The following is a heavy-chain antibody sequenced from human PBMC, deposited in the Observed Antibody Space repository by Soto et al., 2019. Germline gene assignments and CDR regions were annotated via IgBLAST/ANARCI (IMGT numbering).Heavy chain of an antibody. Sequence: PGGSLRLSCTASVLIVSINSLNWVRQAPGKWLEWISYIYIGSSTIXXADSVKVPXTISRHDSTDSXYLQRXCLRDDDHALYYCVITSRESLRPYWAQGTLVTVSS. D-gene: IGHD3-16*01. CDR1: VLIVSINS. CDR3: VITSRESLRPY. CDR2: IYIGSSTI. J-gene: IGHJ4*02. V-gene: IGHV3-48*02.